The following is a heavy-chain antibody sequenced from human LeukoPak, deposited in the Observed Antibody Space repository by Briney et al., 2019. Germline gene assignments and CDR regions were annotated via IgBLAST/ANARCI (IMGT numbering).Heavy chain of an antibody. J-gene: IGHJ4*02. CDR3: AKPSYDSSGSNGGYFDY. D-gene: IGHD3-22*01. CDR1: GFTFSSYG. CDR2: ISYDGSNK. V-gene: IGHV3-30*18. Sequence: TGGSLRLSCAASGFTFSSYGMHWVRQAPGKGLEWVAVISYDGSNKYYADSVKGRFTISRDNSKNTLYLQMNSLRAEDTAVYYCAKPSYDSSGSNGGYFDYWGQGTLVTVSS.